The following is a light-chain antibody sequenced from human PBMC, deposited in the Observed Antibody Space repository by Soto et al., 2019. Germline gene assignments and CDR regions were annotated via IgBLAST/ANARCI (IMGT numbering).Light chain of an antibody. V-gene: IGKV3-15*01. J-gene: IGKJ1*01. CDR3: QQYNYWPPWT. CDR2: DAS. Sequence: ILMTQSPATLSVSPGERATLSCRASQSASNNLAWYQQKPGQAPRLLIYDASTRATGIPARFSGSGSGTEFTLIISGLQSEEFAFYYCQQYNYWPPWTFGQGTKVEIK. CDR1: QSASNN.